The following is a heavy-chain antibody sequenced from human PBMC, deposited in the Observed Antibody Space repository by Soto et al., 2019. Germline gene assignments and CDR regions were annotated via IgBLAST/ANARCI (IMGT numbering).Heavy chain of an antibody. D-gene: IGHD3-9*01. J-gene: IGHJ5*02. CDR1: GGSFTGYY. Sequence: QVQLQPWGAGLLKPSETLSLTCAVYGGSFTGYYWSWIRQSPGKGLEWIGEINHSGSTNYNPSLKSRFTISLDTSKNQFSLKLTSMTAADTAVYYCARGYPVMRYLCSNWFDPWGQGTLVAVSS. V-gene: IGHV4-34*01. CDR2: INHSGST. CDR3: ARGYPVMRYLCSNWFDP.